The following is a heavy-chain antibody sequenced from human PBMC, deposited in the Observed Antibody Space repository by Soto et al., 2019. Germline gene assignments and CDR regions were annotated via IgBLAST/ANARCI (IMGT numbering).Heavy chain of an antibody. CDR1: GITFTSHA. D-gene: IGHD2-21*02. V-gene: IGHV3-23*01. Sequence: EVQLLESGGELVQPGGSLRLSCAASGITFTSHAMNWVRQAPGKGLQWVSGISKSGDDTYYADSVKGRFTVSRDNSKNTLFLQVSSLRVDDTAVYYCVVSSAEATAIFDFWGQGTLVTVSS. J-gene: IGHJ4*02. CDR3: VVSSAEATAIFDF. CDR2: ISKSGDDT.